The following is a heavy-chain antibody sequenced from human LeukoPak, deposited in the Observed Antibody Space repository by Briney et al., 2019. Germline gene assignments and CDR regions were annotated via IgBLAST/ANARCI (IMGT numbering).Heavy chain of an antibody. Sequence: GGSLRLSCAASGFTFSNAWMSWVRQAPGKGLEWVSAISGSGGSTYYADSVMGRFTISRDNSKNTLYLQMNSLRAEDTAVYYCAKGLRTYCSSTSCPWDYWGQGTLVTVSS. CDR3: AKGLRTYCSSTSCPWDY. CDR1: GFTFSNAW. J-gene: IGHJ4*02. V-gene: IGHV3-23*01. CDR2: ISGSGGST. D-gene: IGHD2-2*01.